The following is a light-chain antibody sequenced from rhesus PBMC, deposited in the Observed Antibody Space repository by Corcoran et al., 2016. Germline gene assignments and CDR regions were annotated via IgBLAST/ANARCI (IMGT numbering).Light chain of an antibody. CDR3: QQYNSAPFT. Sequence: DIQMTQSPSYLSASVGDRVTINFRASQGISTWLAWSQQKPGKAPKLLIYKPSSLQSGVPSSFCGSGSGTDFPLTISNLQPEDFATYYCQQYNSAPFTFGPGTKLDIK. CDR1: QGISTW. CDR2: KPS. V-gene: IGKV1-21*01. J-gene: IGKJ3*01.